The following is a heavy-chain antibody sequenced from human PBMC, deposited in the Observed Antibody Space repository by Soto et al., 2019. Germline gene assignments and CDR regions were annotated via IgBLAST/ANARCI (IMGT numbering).Heavy chain of an antibody. CDR2: IRSKANSYAT. CDR3: TRYPDSGGQFDY. V-gene: IGHV3-73*01. D-gene: IGHD4-17*01. J-gene: IGHJ4*02. Sequence: GGSLRLSCAASGFTFSGSGMHWVRQASGKGLEWVGRIRSKANSYATAYTASVKGRFTISRDDSKNTAYLQMNSLKTEDTAVYYCTRYPDSGGQFDYWGQGTLVTVSS. CDR1: GFTFSGSG.